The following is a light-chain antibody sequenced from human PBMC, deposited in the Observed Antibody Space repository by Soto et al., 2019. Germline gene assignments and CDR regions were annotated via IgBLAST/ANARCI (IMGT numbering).Light chain of an antibody. CDR3: QQSYSTPRT. J-gene: IGKJ2*01. CDR1: QRIVSH. CDR2: VAS. V-gene: IGKV1-39*01. Sequence: DIQMTQSPSSLSASVGARVTITCRASQRIVSHLNWYQHKPGKAPNLLIYVASSLESGVPSRFSGSRSGTDFTLTISSLQPEDFATYYCQQSYSTPRTFGQGTQRQIK.